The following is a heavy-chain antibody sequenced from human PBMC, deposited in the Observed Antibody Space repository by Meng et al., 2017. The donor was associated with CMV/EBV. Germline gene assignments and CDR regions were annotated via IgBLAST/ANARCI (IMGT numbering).Heavy chain of an antibody. Sequence: EVRLVESGGGLVKPGGSLRLSCAASGFTFSSYSMNWVCQAPGKGLEWVSSISSSSSYIYYADSVKGRFTISRDNAKNSLYLQMNSLRAEDTAVYYCARESTGDWFDPWGQGTLVTVSS. J-gene: IGHJ5*02. CDR1: GFTFSSYS. CDR2: ISSSSSYI. D-gene: IGHD7-27*01. V-gene: IGHV3-21*01. CDR3: ARESTGDWFDP.